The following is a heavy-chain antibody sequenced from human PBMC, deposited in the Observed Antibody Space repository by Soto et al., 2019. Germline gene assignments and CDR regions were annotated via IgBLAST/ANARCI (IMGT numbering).Heavy chain of an antibody. Sequence: QVQLQESGPGLVKPSQTLSLTCTVAGGSIRSAAYYWGWTRHHPGKGLAMSGYISHSGGTYYTPSPKRRVIISEDTSTNQFSVNLTSVTAADTAVYYCAREYTYGSNFFDCWGQGALVTVSS. J-gene: IGHJ4*02. D-gene: IGHD5-18*01. CDR3: AREYTYGSNFFDC. V-gene: IGHV4-31*03. CDR1: GGSIRSAAYY. CDR2: ISHSGGT.